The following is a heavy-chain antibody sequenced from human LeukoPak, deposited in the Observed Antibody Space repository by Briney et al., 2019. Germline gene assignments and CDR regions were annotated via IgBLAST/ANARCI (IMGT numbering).Heavy chain of an antibody. CDR3: ARAAADTNSWYYFDY. V-gene: IGHV4-30-4*01. Sequence: SQTLSLTCTLSGDSISSGDHYWSWIRQPPGKGLECIGYIHYSGSTYYNPSVKGRVIISVAMSKNQFSLSLDSLTAADSAVYYCARAAADTNSWYYFDYWGQGTLVTVSS. CDR2: IHYSGST. CDR1: GDSISSGDHY. D-gene: IGHD2/OR15-2a*01. J-gene: IGHJ4*02.